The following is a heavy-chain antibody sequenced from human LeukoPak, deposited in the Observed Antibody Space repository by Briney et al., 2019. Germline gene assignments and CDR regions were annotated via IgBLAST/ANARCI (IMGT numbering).Heavy chain of an antibody. CDR2: IYTSGST. CDR1: GGSISSYY. CDR3: ARVSGYCSSTSCSEGYYYYYYMDV. V-gene: IGHV4-4*07. J-gene: IGHJ6*03. D-gene: IGHD2-2*01. Sequence: SETLSLTCTVSGGSISSYYWSWIRQPAGKGLEWIGRIYTSGSTNYNPSLKSRVTMSVDTSKNQFSLKLSSVTAADTAVYYCARVSGYCSSTSCSEGYYYYYYMDVWGKGTTVTVSS.